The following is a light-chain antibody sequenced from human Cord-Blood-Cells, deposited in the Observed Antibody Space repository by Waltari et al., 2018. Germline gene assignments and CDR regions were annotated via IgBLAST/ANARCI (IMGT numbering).Light chain of an antibody. V-gene: IGLV2-8*01. J-gene: IGLJ3*02. CDR3: SSYAGSNKV. CDR1: SSDVGGYHY. Sequence: QSALTQPPSASGSPGQSVTISCPGTSSDVGGYHYLSWYQQHPGKAPKLMIYEVSKRPSGVPDRFSGSKSGNTASLTVSGLQAEDEADYYCSSYAGSNKVFGGGTKLTVL. CDR2: EVS.